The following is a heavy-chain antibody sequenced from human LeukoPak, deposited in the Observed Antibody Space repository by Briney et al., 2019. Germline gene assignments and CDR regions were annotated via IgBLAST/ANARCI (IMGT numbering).Heavy chain of an antibody. CDR3: AKNTGWLVYHSFDV. D-gene: IGHD6-19*01. V-gene: IGHV3-23*01. J-gene: IGHJ3*01. CDR1: GFTFSSYS. CDR2: ITGSGAST. Sequence: GGSLRLSCAASGFTFSSYSMNWVRQAPGKGLEWVSAITGSGASTYYADSVKGRFTISRDSSKNTLDLQMNGLRAEDTALYYCAKNTGWLVYHSFDVWGQGTMVTVSS.